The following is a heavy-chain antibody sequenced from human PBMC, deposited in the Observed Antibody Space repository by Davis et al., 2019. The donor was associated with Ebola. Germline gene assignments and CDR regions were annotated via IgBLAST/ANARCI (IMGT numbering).Heavy chain of an antibody. J-gene: IGHJ3*02. CDR1: GFTFSSYA. CDR2: ISYDGSNK. V-gene: IGHV3-30-3*01. D-gene: IGHD2-21*02. Sequence: GESLKISCAASGFTFSSYAMHWVRQAPGKGLEWVAVISYDGSNKYYADSEKGRFTISRDNSKNTLYLQMNSLRAEDTAVYYCARTQGGDHPRAFDIWGQGTMVTVSS. CDR3: ARTQGGDHPRAFDI.